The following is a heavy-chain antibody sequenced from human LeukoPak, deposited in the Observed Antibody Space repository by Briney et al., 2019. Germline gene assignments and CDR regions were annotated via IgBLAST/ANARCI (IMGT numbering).Heavy chain of an antibody. Sequence: SETLSLTCDVSGDSITNTNWWNWVRQSPGKGLKWIGEISHSGNTNYNPPLKSRVTISLDRSKKQFSLKLSSVTAADTAVYYCARSTFTNLGAAFDVWGQGTMVAVSS. CDR3: ARSTFTNLGAAFDV. V-gene: IGHV4-4*02. CDR1: GDSITNTNW. D-gene: IGHD2-8*01. CDR2: ISHSGNT. J-gene: IGHJ3*01.